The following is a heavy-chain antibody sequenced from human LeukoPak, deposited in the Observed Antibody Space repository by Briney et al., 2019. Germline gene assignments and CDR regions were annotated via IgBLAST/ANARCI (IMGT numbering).Heavy chain of an antibody. Sequence: GRSLRLSCAASGFTFSTYGMHWVRQAPGKGLEWVSSISPGSNYKHYADSVKGRFTISRDNAKNSLYLQMNSLGAEDTAVYYCARGRGCSSMSCYPDYWGQGTLVTVSS. CDR1: GFTFSTYG. CDR2: ISPGSNYK. D-gene: IGHD2-2*01. J-gene: IGHJ4*02. CDR3: ARGRGCSSMSCYPDY. V-gene: IGHV3-21*01.